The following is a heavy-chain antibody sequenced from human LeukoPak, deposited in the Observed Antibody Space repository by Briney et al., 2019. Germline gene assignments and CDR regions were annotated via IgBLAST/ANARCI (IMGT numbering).Heavy chain of an antibody. CDR1: GFTFSSYG. D-gene: IGHD3-16*01. CDR3: ARAPGGRYVDY. V-gene: IGHV3-33*01. J-gene: IGHJ4*02. CDR2: IWSDGGNK. Sequence: PGRSLRLSCAASGFTFSSYGMHWVRQAPGKGLEWVAVIWSDGGNKYYADSVKGRFTISRDNSKNTLYLQMNSLRAEDTAVYYCARAPGGRYVDYWGQGTLVTVSS.